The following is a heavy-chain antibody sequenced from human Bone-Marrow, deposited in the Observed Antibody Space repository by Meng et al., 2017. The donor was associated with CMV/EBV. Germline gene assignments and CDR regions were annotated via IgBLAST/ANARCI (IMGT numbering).Heavy chain of an antibody. CDR2: INEDGSLN. CDR3: EGGAGY. Sequence: GESLKISCAASGFTFSNAWMSWVRQAPGKGPEWVANINEDGSLNHYVDSVKGRFTISRDNAQNSLYLQMNSLRGDDTAVYYCEGGAGYWGQGTLVTVSS. J-gene: IGHJ4*02. V-gene: IGHV3-7*04. CDR1: GFTFSNAW.